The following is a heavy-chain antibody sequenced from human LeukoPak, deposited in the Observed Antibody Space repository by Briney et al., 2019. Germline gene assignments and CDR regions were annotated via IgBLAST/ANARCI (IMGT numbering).Heavy chain of an antibody. Sequence: SVKVSCKASGGTFSSYAISWVRQAPGQGLEWMGGIIPIFGTANYAQKFQGRVTITADESTSTAYMELSSPRSEDTAVYYCARGKEITMTGIGGYFDYWGQGTLVTVSS. CDR3: ARGKEITMTGIGGYFDY. CDR2: IIPIFGTA. V-gene: IGHV1-69*13. D-gene: IGHD3-22*01. CDR1: GGTFSSYA. J-gene: IGHJ4*02.